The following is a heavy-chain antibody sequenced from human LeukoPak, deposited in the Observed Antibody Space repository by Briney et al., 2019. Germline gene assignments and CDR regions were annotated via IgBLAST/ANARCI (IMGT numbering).Heavy chain of an antibody. Sequence: GGSLRLSCAAFGFTFSSYAMSWVRQAPGKGLEWVSAISGSGGSTYYADSVKGRFTVSRDNSKNTLYLQMNSLRAEDTAVYYCAPPGYCSGGSCYNWGQGTLVTVSS. CDR3: APPGYCSGGSCYN. J-gene: IGHJ4*02. CDR1: GFTFSSYA. D-gene: IGHD2-15*01. CDR2: ISGSGGST. V-gene: IGHV3-23*01.